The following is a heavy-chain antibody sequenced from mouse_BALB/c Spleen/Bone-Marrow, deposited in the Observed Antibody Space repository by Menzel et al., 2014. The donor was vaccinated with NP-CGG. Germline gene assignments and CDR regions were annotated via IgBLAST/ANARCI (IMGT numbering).Heavy chain of an antibody. CDR2: INNGGTYT. CDR3: ALNWDSAY. CDR1: GFTFSSYG. Sequence: EVMLVESGGDLVKPGGSLKLSCAASGFTFSSYGMSWVRQTPDKRLEWVATINNGGTYTYYPDSVKGRFTNSRDNAKNTLYLQMSSLKSEDTAMYYCALNWDSAYWGQGTLVTVSA. J-gene: IGHJ3*01. D-gene: IGHD4-1*02. V-gene: IGHV5-6*01.